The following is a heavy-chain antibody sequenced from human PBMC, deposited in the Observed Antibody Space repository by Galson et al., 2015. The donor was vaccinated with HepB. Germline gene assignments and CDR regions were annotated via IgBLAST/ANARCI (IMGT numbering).Heavy chain of an antibody. CDR2: IYYSGST. CDR1: GGSISSGDYY. CDR3: ARHAHLSSTSSNWFDP. J-gene: IGHJ5*02. V-gene: IGHV4-30-4*01. Sequence: TLSLTCTVSGGSISSGDYYWSWIRQPPGKGLEWIGYIYYSGSTYYNPSLKSRVTISVDTSKNQFSLKLSSVTAADTAVYYCARHAHLSSTSSNWFDPWGQGTLVTVSS. D-gene: IGHD2-2*01.